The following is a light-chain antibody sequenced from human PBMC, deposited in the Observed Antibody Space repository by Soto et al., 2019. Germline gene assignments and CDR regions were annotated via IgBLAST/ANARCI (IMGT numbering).Light chain of an antibody. CDR1: SSDVGGYNF. J-gene: IGLJ3*02. CDR3: SSYTSSGTLV. CDR2: EVT. V-gene: IGLV2-14*01. Sequence: QSALTQPASVSGSPGQSITISCTGTSSDVGGYNFLSWYQQHPGKAPKLMIYEVTNRPSGVSNRFSGSKSGNTASLTISGLQTEDEADYYCSSYTSSGTLVFGGGTKLTVL.